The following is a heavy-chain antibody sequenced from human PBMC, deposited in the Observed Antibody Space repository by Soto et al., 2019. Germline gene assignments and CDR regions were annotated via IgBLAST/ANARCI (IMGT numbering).Heavy chain of an antibody. J-gene: IGHJ5*02. D-gene: IGHD2-15*01. Sequence: GGSRRLSWAASGFTFSDALMSWVGQAPGKGLGWVGRIKSKSDGWTTEYAAPVRGRFTISRDDSKNTLYLQMNSLKTEDTAVYYCTTDLWRIAVVVGSTGYFNPWGQGTPVTVSS. CDR3: TTDLWRIAVVVGSTGYFNP. V-gene: IGHV3-15*01. CDR1: GFTFSDAL. CDR2: IKSKSDGWTT.